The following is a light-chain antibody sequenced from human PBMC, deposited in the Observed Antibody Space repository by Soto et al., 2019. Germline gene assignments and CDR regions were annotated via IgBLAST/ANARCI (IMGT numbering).Light chain of an antibody. CDR3: QEYNNYWT. Sequence: DIQMTQSPSTLSASVGDTVTITCRASHTISRWLAWYQQKPGKAPRLLIYTASTLESGVPSRFSASGSGTEFTLTISSLPPDDFATYYCQEYNNYWTFGQGTKVDIK. CDR2: TAS. CDR1: HTISRW. J-gene: IGKJ1*01. V-gene: IGKV1-5*01.